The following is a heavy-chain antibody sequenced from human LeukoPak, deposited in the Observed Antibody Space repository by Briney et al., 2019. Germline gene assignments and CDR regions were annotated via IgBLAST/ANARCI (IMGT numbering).Heavy chain of an antibody. CDR1: GGSISSYY. V-gene: IGHV4-59*01. D-gene: IGHD3-22*01. Sequence: SETLSLTCTVSGGSISSYYWSWIRQPPGKGLEWIGYIYYSGSTNYNPSLKSRVTISVDTSKNQFSLKLSSVTAADTAVYYCARVNYYDSSGYYYVGYFDYWGQGTLVTVSS. CDR3: ARVNYYDSSGYYYVGYFDY. J-gene: IGHJ4*02. CDR2: IYYSGST.